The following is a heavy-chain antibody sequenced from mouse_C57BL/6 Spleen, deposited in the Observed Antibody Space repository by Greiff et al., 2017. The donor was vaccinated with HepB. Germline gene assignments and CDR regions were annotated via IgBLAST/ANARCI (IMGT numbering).Heavy chain of an antibody. D-gene: IGHD2-3*01. CDR1: GYTFTDYY. J-gene: IGHJ4*01. CDR3: ARLNDGYLYAMDY. V-gene: IGHV1-19*01. Sequence: VQLQQSGPVLVKPGASVKMSCKASGYTFTDYYMNWVKQSHGKSLEWIGVINPYNGGTSYNQKFKGKATLTVDKSSSTAYMELNSLTSEDSAVYYCARLNDGYLYAMDYWGQGTSVTVSS. CDR2: INPYNGGT.